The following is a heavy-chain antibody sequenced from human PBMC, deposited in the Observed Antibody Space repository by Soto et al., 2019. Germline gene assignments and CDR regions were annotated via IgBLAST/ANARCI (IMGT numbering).Heavy chain of an antibody. D-gene: IGHD1-7*01. CDR2: IYYSGST. CDR1: GGSISSYY. CDR3: ARTKTTYYQYGMDV. J-gene: IGHJ6*02. V-gene: IGHV4-59*01. Sequence: QVQLQESGPGLVKPSETLSLTCTVSGGSISSYYWSWIRQPPGKGLEWIGYIYYSGSTNYNPSLKSRVTIAVDTSKNQLSLRLSSVTAADPAVSYCARTKTTYYQYGMDVRGQGTTGTVSS.